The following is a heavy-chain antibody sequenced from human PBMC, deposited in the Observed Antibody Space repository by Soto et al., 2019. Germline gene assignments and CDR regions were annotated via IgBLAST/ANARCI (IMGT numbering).Heavy chain of an antibody. D-gene: IGHD3-10*01. Sequence: PGGSLRLSCEASGFTFSSYWMSWVRQAPGKGLEWVANIKQDGSETYYVDSVKGRFTISRDNAKNSLYLQMNSLRAEDTAVYYCARLRVTMVRGPFDYWGQGTLVTVYS. V-gene: IGHV3-7*01. J-gene: IGHJ4*02. CDR3: ARLRVTMVRGPFDY. CDR1: GFTFSSYW. CDR2: IKQDGSET.